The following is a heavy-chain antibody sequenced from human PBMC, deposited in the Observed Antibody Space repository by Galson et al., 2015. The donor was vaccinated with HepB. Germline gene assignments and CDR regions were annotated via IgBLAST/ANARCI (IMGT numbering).Heavy chain of an antibody. CDR1: GGSISSGGYY. Sequence: TLSLTCTVSGGSISSGGYYWSWIRQHPGKGLEWIGYIYYSGSTYYNPSLKSRVTISVDTSKNQFSLKLSSVTAADTAVYYCARDNLRTYYYDSSGYYGGYYYGMDVWGQGTTVTVSS. J-gene: IGHJ6*02. D-gene: IGHD3-22*01. V-gene: IGHV4-31*03. CDR2: IYYSGST. CDR3: ARDNLRTYYYDSSGYYGGYYYGMDV.